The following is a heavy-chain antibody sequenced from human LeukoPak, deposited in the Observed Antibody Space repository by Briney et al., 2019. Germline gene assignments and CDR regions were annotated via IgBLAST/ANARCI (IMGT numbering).Heavy chain of an antibody. CDR1: GGSISSGGYY. D-gene: IGHD3-9*01. CDR2: IYYSGST. CDR3: ARGGALRYFDQLRGGYYFDY. Sequence: SETLSLTCTVSGGSISSGGYYWSWIRQHPGKGLEWIGYIYYSGSTYYDPSLKSRVTISVDTSKNQFSLKLSSVTAADTAVYYCARGGALRYFDQLRGGYYFDYWGQGTLVTVSS. V-gene: IGHV4-31*03. J-gene: IGHJ4*02.